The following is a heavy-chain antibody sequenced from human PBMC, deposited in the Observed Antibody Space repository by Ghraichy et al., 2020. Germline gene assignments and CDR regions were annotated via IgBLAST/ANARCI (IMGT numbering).Heavy chain of an antibody. CDR1: GDSMSSGDYS. CDR2: GYNSGSA. CDR3: AVLASHGVDV. D-gene: IGHD3-3*01. J-gene: IGHJ6*02. Sequence: SETLSLTCVVSGDSMSSGDYSWTWLRQPPGKGLEWIGYGYNSGSAHYNPSLKSRVTISVDRYKDQFYLQLTSVTAADAAVYYCAVLASHGVDVWGQGTTVTVSS. V-gene: IGHV4-30-2*01.